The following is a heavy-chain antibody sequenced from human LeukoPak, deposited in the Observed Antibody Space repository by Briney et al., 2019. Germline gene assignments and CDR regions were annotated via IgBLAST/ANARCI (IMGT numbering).Heavy chain of an antibody. CDR1: GFTFSSYD. V-gene: IGHV3-13*01. CDR3: ARGGRLARGDYDPYDY. J-gene: IGHJ4*02. D-gene: IGHD4-17*01. CDR2: IGTAGDT. Sequence: GGSLRLSCAASGFTFSSYDMHWVRQATGKGLEWVSAIGTAGDTYYPGSVKGRFTISRENAKNSLYLQMNSLRAGDTAVYYCARGGRLARGDYDPYDYWGQGTLVTVSS.